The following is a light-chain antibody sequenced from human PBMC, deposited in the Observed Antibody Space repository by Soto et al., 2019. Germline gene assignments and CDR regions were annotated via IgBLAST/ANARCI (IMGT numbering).Light chain of an antibody. CDR3: ATWDISLSAVV. Sequence: QSVLTQPPSVSAALGQKVTISCSGGSSNIGNNYVSWYQQLPGTAPKLLIYDNNKRPSGIPDRFSGSKSGTSATLGITGLQTGDEADYYCATWDISLSAVVFGGGTKVTVL. V-gene: IGLV1-51*01. J-gene: IGLJ2*01. CDR2: DNN. CDR1: SSNIGNNY.